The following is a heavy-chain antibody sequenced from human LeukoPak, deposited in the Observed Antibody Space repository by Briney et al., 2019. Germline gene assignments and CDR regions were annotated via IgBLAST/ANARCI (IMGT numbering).Heavy chain of an antibody. Sequence: GGSLRLSCAASGFTVNKWWMNWVRQAPGKGLEWVANIKEDSSENYVDSMKGRFTISRDNAKNSLYLQMNSLTAEDTAVYYCARESGRFRFDSWGQGTLVTVSS. CDR1: GFTVNKWW. V-gene: IGHV3-7*01. CDR3: ARESGRFRFDS. CDR2: IKEDSSEN. J-gene: IGHJ5*01. D-gene: IGHD3-3*01.